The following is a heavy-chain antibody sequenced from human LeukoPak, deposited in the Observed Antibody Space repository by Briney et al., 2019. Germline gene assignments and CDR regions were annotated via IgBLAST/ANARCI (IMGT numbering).Heavy chain of an antibody. J-gene: IGHJ4*02. CDR2: INRISNII. CDR3: ARDRDYAFDY. D-gene: IGHD4-17*01. CDR1: GFTFRTYW. Sequence: GGSLRLSCAASGFTFRTYWMRWVRQAPGKGLEWVSYINRISNIIDYADSVKGRFTISTDNAKNSLYLQMNSLRDEDTAVYYCARDRDYAFDYWGQGTLVTVSS. V-gene: IGHV3-48*02.